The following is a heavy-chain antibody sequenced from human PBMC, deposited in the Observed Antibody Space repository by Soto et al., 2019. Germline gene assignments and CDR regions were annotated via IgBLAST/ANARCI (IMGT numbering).Heavy chain of an antibody. CDR3: ARVGRSANAFDI. J-gene: IGHJ3*02. Sequence: SVKVSCKASGGTFSSYGISWVRQAPGQGLEWMGGIIPIFGTANYAQKFQGRVTITADESTSTAYMELSSLRSEDTAVYYCARVGRSANAFDIWGQGTMVTVSS. V-gene: IGHV1-69*13. CDR1: GGTFSSYG. CDR2: IIPIFGTA.